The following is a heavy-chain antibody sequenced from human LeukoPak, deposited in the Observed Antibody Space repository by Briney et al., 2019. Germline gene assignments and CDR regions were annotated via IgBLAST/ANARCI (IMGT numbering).Heavy chain of an antibody. D-gene: IGHD3-16*01. Sequence: GGSLRLSCAASGFTFSTYTMRWVRQAPGKGLEWVSTISGSGDSTYYADPVKGRFTISRDNSKNTLYLQMNSLRAEDTAVYYCARRGGGGYFDYWGPGAQVTVSS. CDR3: ARRGGGGYFDY. J-gene: IGHJ4*02. CDR2: ISGSGDST. V-gene: IGHV3-23*01. CDR1: GFTFSTYT.